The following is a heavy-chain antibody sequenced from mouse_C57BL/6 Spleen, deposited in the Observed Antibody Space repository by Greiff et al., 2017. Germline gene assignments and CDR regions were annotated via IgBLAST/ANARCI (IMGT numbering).Heavy chain of an antibody. Sequence: EVMLVESGPELVKPGASVKIPCKASGYTFTDYNMDWVKQSHGKSLEWIGDINPNNGGTIYNQKFKGKATLTVDKSSSTAYMELRSLTSEDTAVYYCARSENYYGSMYFDYWGQGTTLTVSS. CDR1: GYTFTDYN. CDR2: INPNNGGT. D-gene: IGHD1-1*01. J-gene: IGHJ2*01. V-gene: IGHV1-18*01. CDR3: ARSENYYGSMYFDY.